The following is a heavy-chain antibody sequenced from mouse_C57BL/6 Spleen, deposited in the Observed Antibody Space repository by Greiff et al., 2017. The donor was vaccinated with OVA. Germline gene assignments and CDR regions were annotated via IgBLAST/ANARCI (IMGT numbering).Heavy chain of an antibody. Sequence: QVQLQQPGAELVMPGASVKLSCKASGYTFTSYWMHWVKQRPGQGLEWIGEIDPSASYTNYNQKFKGKSTLTVDKSSSTAYMQLSSLTSEDSAVYYCARGLFITTVVARGYWYFDVWGTGTTVTVSS. V-gene: IGHV1-69*01. CDR3: ARGLFITTVVARGYWYFDV. CDR1: GYTFTSYW. D-gene: IGHD1-1*01. CDR2: IDPSASYT. J-gene: IGHJ1*03.